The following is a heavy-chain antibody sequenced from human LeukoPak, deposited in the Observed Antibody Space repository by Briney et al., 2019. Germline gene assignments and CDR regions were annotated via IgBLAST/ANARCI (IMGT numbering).Heavy chain of an antibody. Sequence: KPSETLSLTCTVSGGSIGSDYWSWIRQPPGKGLEWMGYVYHSGTAFYNPSLKSRLTIVVDTSKNEFSLELISVTAADTAVYYCARDRGIGYGPSDLDLWGQGILVTVSS. V-gene: IGHV4-59*01. CDR1: GGSIGSDY. J-gene: IGHJ4*02. CDR2: VYHSGTA. D-gene: IGHD3-16*01. CDR3: ARDRGIGYGPSDLDL.